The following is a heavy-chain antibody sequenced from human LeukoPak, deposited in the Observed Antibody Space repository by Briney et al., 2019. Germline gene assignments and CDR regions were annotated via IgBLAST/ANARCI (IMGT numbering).Heavy chain of an antibody. Sequence: GGSLRLSCAASGFTFSSYAMSWVRQAPGKGLEWVSAISGSGGSTYYADSVKGRFTISRDNSKNTLYLQMNSLRAGDTAVYYCAKRITMVRGVISNPFFDYWGQGTLVTVSS. CDR2: ISGSGGST. D-gene: IGHD3-10*01. CDR3: AKRITMVRGVISNPFFDY. V-gene: IGHV3-23*01. CDR1: GFTFSSYA. J-gene: IGHJ4*02.